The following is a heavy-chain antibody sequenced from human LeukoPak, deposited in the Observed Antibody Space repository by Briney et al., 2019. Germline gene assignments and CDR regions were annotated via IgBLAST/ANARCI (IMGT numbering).Heavy chain of an antibody. V-gene: IGHV4-34*01. Sequence: SETLSLTCAVYGGSFSGYYWSWIRQPAGKGLEWIGEINHSGSTNYNPCLKSRVTISVDTSKNQFSLKLSSVTAADTAVYYCARGRNYYDTTLGYWGQGTLVTVSS. J-gene: IGHJ4*02. CDR1: GGSFSGYY. D-gene: IGHD3-22*01. CDR2: INHSGST. CDR3: ARGRNYYDTTLGY.